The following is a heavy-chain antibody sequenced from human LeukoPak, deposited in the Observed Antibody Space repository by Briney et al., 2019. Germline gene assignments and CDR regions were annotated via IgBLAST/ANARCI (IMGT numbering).Heavy chain of an antibody. V-gene: IGHV4-4*07. CDR2: IHTSGST. Sequence: SETLSLTCSVSGGSISTYYWSWIRQSAGKGLEWIGRIHTSGSTYYNPSLKSRVTISVDTSKNQFSLKLSSVTAADTAVYYCASPGIAVAGTDDYWGQGTLVTVSS. CDR1: GGSISTYY. J-gene: IGHJ4*02. CDR3: ASPGIAVAGTDDY. D-gene: IGHD6-19*01.